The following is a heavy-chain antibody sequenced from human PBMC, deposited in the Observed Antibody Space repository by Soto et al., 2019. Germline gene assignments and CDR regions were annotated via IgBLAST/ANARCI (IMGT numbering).Heavy chain of an antibody. J-gene: IGHJ4*02. CDR3: ARGLSYSSSSLHFDY. CDR2: INHSGST. V-gene: IGHV4-34*01. Sequence: KTSETLSLTCAVYGGSFSGYYWSWIRQPPGKGLEWIGEINHSGSTNYNPSLKSRVTISVDTSKNQFSLKLSSVTAADTAVYYCARGLSYSSSSLHFDYWGQGTLVTV. D-gene: IGHD6-6*01. CDR1: GGSFSGYY.